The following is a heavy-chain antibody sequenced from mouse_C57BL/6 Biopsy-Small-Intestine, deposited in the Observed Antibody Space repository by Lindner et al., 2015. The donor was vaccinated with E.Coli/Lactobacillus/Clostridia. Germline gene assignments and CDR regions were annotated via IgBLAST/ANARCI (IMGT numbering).Heavy chain of an antibody. J-gene: IGHJ2*01. D-gene: IGHD3-2*02. CDR3: AKERGSSGFDY. CDR1: GYSFTDYN. V-gene: IGHV1-34*01. Sequence: VQLQESGPELVKPGASVKISCKASGYSFTDYNMNWVKQSNGKSLEWIGYFYPNNGGNGYNQKFKGKATLTVDKSSSTAYMELRSLTSEDSAVYYCAKERGSSGFDYWGQGTTLTVSS. CDR2: FYPNNGGN.